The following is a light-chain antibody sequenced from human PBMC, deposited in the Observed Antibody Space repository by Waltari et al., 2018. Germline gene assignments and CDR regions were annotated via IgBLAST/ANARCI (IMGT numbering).Light chain of an antibody. V-gene: IGKV3-15*01. CDR3: QQYNNWPLT. J-gene: IGKJ4*01. Sequence: ETVMTQSPATLSALPGERVTLSCVASQSISSHLAWYQQTPGQPPRLVIYSASSRATGVPVRFSGSGSGTDFTLTISNLQSEDFAVYYCQQYNNWPLTFGGGTKVEL. CDR1: QSISSH. CDR2: SAS.